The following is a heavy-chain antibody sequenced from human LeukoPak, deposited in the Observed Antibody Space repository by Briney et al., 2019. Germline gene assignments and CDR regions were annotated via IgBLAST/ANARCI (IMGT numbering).Heavy chain of an antibody. Sequence: ASETLSLTCTVSGGSISSSSYYWVWIRQPPGKGLEWIGTIDYSGTTYYKPSLKSRVTISVDTSKNQFSLKLSSVTAADTAVYYCAREVDAAAAYNWFDPWGQGTLVTVSS. CDR2: IDYSGTT. J-gene: IGHJ5*02. CDR3: AREVDAAAAYNWFDP. D-gene: IGHD2-2*01. V-gene: IGHV4-39*07. CDR1: GGSISSSSYY.